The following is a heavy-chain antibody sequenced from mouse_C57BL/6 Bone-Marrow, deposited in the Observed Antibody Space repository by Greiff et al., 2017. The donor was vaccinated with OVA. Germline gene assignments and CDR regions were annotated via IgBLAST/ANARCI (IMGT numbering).Heavy chain of an antibody. D-gene: IGHD2-3*01. J-gene: IGHJ2*01. CDR1: GYSITSGYY. CDR2: ISYDGSN. V-gene: IGHV3-6*01. CDR3: AREGDGYYLY. Sequence: EVQLQESGPGLVKPSQSLSLTCSVTGYSITSGYYWNWIRQFPGNKLEWMGYISYDGSNNYNPSLKNRISITRDTSKNQFFLKLNSVTTEDTATYYCAREGDGYYLYWGQGTTLTVSS.